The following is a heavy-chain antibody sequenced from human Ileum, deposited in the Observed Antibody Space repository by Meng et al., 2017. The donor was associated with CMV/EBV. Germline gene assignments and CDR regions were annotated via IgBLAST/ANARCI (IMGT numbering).Heavy chain of an antibody. CDR2: VYSGGST. Sequence: GELVVSGGGLVQPGGSLRLACAASGFIVNDYYMSWVRQGPGKELEWISVVYSGGSTQYTDSVKGRFTISSDTSKNTLYLQMNSLRAEDTAVYYCARGEKLGISYSNYFDYWGQGALVTVSS. D-gene: IGHD6-13*01. J-gene: IGHJ4*02. CDR3: ARGEKLGISYSNYFDY. V-gene: IGHV3-66*01. CDR1: GFIVNDYY.